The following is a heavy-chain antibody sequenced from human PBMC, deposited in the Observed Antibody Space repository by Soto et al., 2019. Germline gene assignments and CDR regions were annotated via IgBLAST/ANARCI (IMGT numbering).Heavy chain of an antibody. CDR2: ISGSGGKT. CDR3: AKRGVYKPDY. V-gene: IGHV3-23*01. D-gene: IGHD1-1*01. Sequence: GSLRLSCVGSGFTFSGYTLNWVRQAPGKGLECVSSISGSGGKTYYADSVKDRFTISRDNSKNTMFLQMNRLRVEDTAVYYCAKRGVYKPDYWGQGTPVTVSS. J-gene: IGHJ4*02. CDR1: GFTFSGYT.